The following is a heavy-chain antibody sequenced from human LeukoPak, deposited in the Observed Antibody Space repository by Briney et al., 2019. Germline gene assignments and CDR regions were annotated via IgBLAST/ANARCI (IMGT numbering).Heavy chain of an antibody. V-gene: IGHV3-30*04. CDR3: ARDQITTVRGIIARSTPYYDYHYMDV. J-gene: IGHJ6*03. CDR1: GFTFSSYA. CDR2: ISSDGSNK. D-gene: IGHD3-10*01. Sequence: PGGSLRLSCAASGFTFSSYAMHWVRQAPGKGLEWVAVISSDGSNKYYADSVKGRFTISRDNSKNTLYLQMNSLRADDTAVYYCARDQITTVRGIIARSTPYYDYHYMDVCGKGTTVTVSS.